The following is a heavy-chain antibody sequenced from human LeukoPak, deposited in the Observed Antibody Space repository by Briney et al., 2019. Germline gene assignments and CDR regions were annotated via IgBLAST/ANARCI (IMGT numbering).Heavy chain of an antibody. Sequence: GRSLRLSCAASGFTFSTYPIHWVRQAPGKGLEWVAVISDDGKDKHYVESVKGRFTISRDNSKNTLYLQMNSLRVEDTAVYYCARDRHIAAAGYYFDYWGQGTLVTVSS. CDR2: ISDDGKDK. V-gene: IGHV3-30*04. CDR1: GFTFSTYP. J-gene: IGHJ4*02. D-gene: IGHD6-25*01. CDR3: ARDRHIAAAGYYFDY.